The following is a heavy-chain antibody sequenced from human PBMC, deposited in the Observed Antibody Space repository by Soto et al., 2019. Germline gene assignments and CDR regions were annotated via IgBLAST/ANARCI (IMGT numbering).Heavy chain of an antibody. D-gene: IGHD2-2*01. J-gene: IGHJ6*02. CDR3: ARDTGLYHVGMDV. CDR1: GFTFDDHA. Sequence: EVLLLESGGGFVQPGGSLRLSCEASGFTFDDHAMHWVRQRPEGGLEWVAGISWKSDSEGYADSVNGRFSTSRDNIQYPVHLQTNSLGPEDTGLYFCARDTGLYHVGMDVWGQGTRVTVSS. V-gene: IGHV3-9*01. CDR2: ISWKSDSE.